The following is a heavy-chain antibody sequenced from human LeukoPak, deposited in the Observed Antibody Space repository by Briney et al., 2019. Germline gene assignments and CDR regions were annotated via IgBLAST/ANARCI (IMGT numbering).Heavy chain of an antibody. Sequence: PGGSLRLSCAASGFTFGNYDMHWVRQATGKGLEWVSAFHTAGDIHYSGSVKGRFATSRENAKNSFYLQMNNLRAGDTAVYYCARGSCSSRSCYKRVNGLDVWGQGTPVTVSS. V-gene: IGHV3-13*01. CDR3: ARGSCSSRSCYKRVNGLDV. J-gene: IGHJ6*02. CDR1: GFTFGNYD. CDR2: FHTAGDI. D-gene: IGHD2-2*01.